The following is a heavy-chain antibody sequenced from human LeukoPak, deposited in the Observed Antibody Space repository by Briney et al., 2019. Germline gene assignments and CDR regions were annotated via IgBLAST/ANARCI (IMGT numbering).Heavy chain of an antibody. Sequence: SETLSLTCAVYGGSFSGYYWSWIRQPPGKGLEWIGRIYTSGSTNYNPSLKSRVTISVDTSKNQFSLKLSSVTAADTAVYYCARELYYDILTGLGNAFDIWGQGTMVTVSS. CDR3: ARELYYDILTGLGNAFDI. CDR1: GGSFSGYY. J-gene: IGHJ3*02. V-gene: IGHV4-4*08. CDR2: IYTSGST. D-gene: IGHD3-9*01.